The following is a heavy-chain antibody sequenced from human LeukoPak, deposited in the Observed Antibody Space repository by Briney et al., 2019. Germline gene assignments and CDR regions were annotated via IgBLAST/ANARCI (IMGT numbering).Heavy chain of an antibody. CDR2: ISWNSGSI. Sequence: GGSLRLSCAASGFTFDDYAMHWVRQAPGKGLEWVSGISWNSGSIGYADSVKGRFTISRDNAKNSLYLQMNSLRAEDTALYYCAKGLDDYYYYYGMDVWGQGTTVTVSS. CDR1: GFTFDDYA. J-gene: IGHJ6*02. CDR3: AKGLDDYYYYYGMDV. D-gene: IGHD6-19*01. V-gene: IGHV3-9*01.